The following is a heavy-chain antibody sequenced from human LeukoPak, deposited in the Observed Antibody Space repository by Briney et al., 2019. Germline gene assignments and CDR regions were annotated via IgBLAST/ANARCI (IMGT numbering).Heavy chain of an antibody. CDR3: ATTLRTFVSSGYYYPFDY. V-gene: IGHV1-24*01. D-gene: IGHD3-22*01. J-gene: IGHJ4*02. Sequence: ASVKVSCKVSGYTLTELSMHWVRQAPGKGLEWMGGFDPEDGETIYAQKFQGRVTMTEDTSTDTAYMELSSLRSEDTAVYYCATTLRTFVSSGYYYPFDYWGQGTLVTVSS. CDR2: FDPEDGET. CDR1: GYTLTELS.